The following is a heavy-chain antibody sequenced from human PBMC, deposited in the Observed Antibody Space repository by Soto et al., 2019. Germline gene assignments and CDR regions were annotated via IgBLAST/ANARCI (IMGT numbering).Heavy chain of an antibody. J-gene: IGHJ4*02. D-gene: IGHD3-16*01. Sequence: QVQLVQSGSEVKNLGSSVKVSCKASRGTFSSYALSWVRQAPGQGLEWMGGIIPVFGTADYAQKFQGRVTITADRSTSTAYLEVRSLRFEDTAIYYCATDANEYLWEYYFDFWGQGTLVTVSS. CDR2: IIPVFGTA. CDR3: ATDANEYLWEYYFDF. V-gene: IGHV1-69*06. CDR1: RGTFSSYA.